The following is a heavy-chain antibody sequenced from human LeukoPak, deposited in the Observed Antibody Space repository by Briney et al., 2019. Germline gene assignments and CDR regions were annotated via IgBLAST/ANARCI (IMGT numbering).Heavy chain of an antibody. CDR3: ARGGYTMVRGVPPPNWFDP. D-gene: IGHD3-10*01. V-gene: IGHV4-34*01. CDR1: GGSFSGYY. CDR2: INHSGST. J-gene: IGHJ5*02. Sequence: SETLSLTCAAYGGSFSGYYWSWIRQPPGKGLEWIGEINHSGSTNYNPSLKSRVTISVDTSKNQFSLKLSSVTAADTAVYYCARGGYTMVRGVPPPNWFDPWGQGTLVTVSS.